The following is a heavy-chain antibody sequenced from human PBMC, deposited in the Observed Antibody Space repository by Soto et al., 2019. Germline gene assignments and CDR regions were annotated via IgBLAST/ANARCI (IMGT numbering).Heavy chain of an antibody. D-gene: IGHD3-10*01. V-gene: IGHV4-4*02. CDR3: ARVVQGIDY. CDR1: GGSISMNW. CDR2: IYHSGST. J-gene: IGHJ4*02. Sequence: PSETLSLTCAVSGGSISMNWWSWVRQPPGKGLEWIGEIYHSGSTNYNPSLKSRVTISVDKSKNQFSLKLSSVTAADTAVYYCARVVQGIDYWGQVTLVTVS.